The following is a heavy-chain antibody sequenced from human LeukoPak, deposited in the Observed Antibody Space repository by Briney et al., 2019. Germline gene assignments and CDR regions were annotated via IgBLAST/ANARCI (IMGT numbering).Heavy chain of an antibody. CDR1: GFTFSSYG. Sequence: GGSLRLSCAASGFTFSSYGMHWVRRAPGKGLEWVAVIWYDGSNKYYADSVKGRFTISRDNSKNTLYLQMNSLRAEDTAVYYCARVTFGYGMDVWGQGTTVTVSS. D-gene: IGHD3-16*01. CDR3: ARVTFGYGMDV. V-gene: IGHV3-33*01. CDR2: IWYDGSNK. J-gene: IGHJ6*02.